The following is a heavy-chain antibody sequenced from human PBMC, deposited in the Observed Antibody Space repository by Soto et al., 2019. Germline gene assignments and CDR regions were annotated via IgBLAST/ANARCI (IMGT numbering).Heavy chain of an antibody. V-gene: IGHV4-39*01. J-gene: IGHJ5*02. CDR2: IHYSGST. CDR3: ARIQYGSASYYIAVYWFDP. Sequence: SETLSLTCTVSGGSIISTISYWGWIRQPPGKGLEWIGSIHYSGSTYYNPSLKSRVTISVDTSKNQFSLKLSSVTAADTAVYYCARIQYGSASYYIAVYWFDPWGQGTLVTVSS. CDR1: GGSIISTISY. D-gene: IGHD3-10*01.